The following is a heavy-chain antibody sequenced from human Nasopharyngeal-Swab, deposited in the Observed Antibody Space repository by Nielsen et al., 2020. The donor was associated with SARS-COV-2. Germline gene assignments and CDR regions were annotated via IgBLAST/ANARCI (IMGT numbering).Heavy chain of an antibody. CDR2: IYSGGST. CDR3: ARVPCSSTSCYVGGYGMDV. J-gene: IGHJ6*02. CDR1: GFTVSSNY. V-gene: IGHV3-53*01. Sequence: GGSLRLSCAASGFTVSSNYMSWVRQAPGKGLEWVSVIYSGGSTYYADSVKGRFTISRDNSKNTLYLQMNSLRAEDTAVYYCARVPCSSTSCYVGGYGMDVWGQGTMVTVSS. D-gene: IGHD2-2*01.